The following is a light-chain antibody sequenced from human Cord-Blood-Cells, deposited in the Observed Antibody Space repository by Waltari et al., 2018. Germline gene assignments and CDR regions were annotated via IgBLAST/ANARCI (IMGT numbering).Light chain of an antibody. CDR1: QSVSSN. V-gene: IGKV3-15*01. CDR2: GAS. J-gene: IGKJ1*01. CDR3: QQYNNWRRT. Sequence: EIVMTQSPATLSVSPGERATLSCRASQSVSSNLAWYQQKPGQALSLLIYGASTRATGIPAGFSGSGSGTEFTLTISSLQSEDFAVYYCQQYNNWRRTFGQGTKVEIK.